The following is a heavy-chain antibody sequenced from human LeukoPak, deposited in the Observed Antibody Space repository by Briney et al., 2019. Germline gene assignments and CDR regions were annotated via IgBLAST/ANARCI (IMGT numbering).Heavy chain of an antibody. Sequence: GGSLRLSCAASGFTFSSYAMSWVRQAPGKGLEWVSAISGSGGSTYYADSVKGRFTISRDNSKNTLYLQMNSLRAEDTAVYYCXKSLVLLWFGEYTYXFDYWXXXXLVXXSS. CDR3: XKSLVLLWFGEYTYXFDY. D-gene: IGHD3-10*01. CDR2: ISGSGGST. CDR1: GFTFSSYA. J-gene: IGHJ4*02. V-gene: IGHV3-23*01.